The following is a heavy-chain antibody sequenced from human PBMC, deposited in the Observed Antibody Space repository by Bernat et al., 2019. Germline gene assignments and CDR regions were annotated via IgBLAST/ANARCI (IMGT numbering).Heavy chain of an antibody. D-gene: IGHD6-13*01. CDR1: GFTFRSWW. V-gene: IGHV3-74*02. Sequence: EVQLLESGGGLVQPGGSLRLSCAASGFTFRSWWMHWVRQAPGKGLDWLSRINSDGSDTVYADSVRGRFIISRDNAQNTLDLQMNSVRAEDTAVYFCVTGVGPAGTHGALNVWGQGTMVTVSS. J-gene: IGHJ3*01. CDR2: INSDGSDT. CDR3: VTGVGPAGTHGALNV.